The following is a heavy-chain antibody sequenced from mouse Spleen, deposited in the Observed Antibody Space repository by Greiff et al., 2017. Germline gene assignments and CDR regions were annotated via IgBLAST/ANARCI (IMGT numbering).Heavy chain of an antibody. CDR3: ARGGITTVEDRFAY. V-gene: IGHV1-81*01. CDR1: GYTFTSYG. D-gene: IGHD1-1*01. J-gene: IGHJ3*01. CDR2: IYPRSGNP. Sequence: QVQLQQSGAELARPGASVKLSCTASGYTFTSYGISWVKQRTGQGLEWIGEIYPRSGNPYYNEKFKGKATLTADKSSSTVYMVLRSLTSEDSAVYFCARGGITTVEDRFAYWGQGTLVTVSA.